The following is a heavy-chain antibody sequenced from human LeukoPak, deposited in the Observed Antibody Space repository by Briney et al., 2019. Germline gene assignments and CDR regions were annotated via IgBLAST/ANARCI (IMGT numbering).Heavy chain of an antibody. V-gene: IGHV4-39*02. D-gene: IGHD3-22*01. J-gene: IGHJ5*02. CDR1: GGSISSSSYY. CDR3: ASPKYYYDSSGYYDTWFDP. Sequence: SETLSLTCTVSGGSISSSSYYWGWIRQPPGKGLEWIGSIYYSGSSYYNPSLKSRVTISVDTSKNHFSLKLSSVTATDTAVYYCASPKYYYDSSGYYDTWFDPWGQGTLVTVSS. CDR2: IYYSGSS.